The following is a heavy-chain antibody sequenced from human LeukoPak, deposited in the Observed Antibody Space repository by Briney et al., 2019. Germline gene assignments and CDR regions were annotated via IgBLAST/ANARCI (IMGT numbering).Heavy chain of an antibody. D-gene: IGHD5-18*01. CDR2: VSYSGSA. V-gene: IGHV4-59*11. Sequence: PSETLSLTCTVSGDSISGQYWGWIRQPPGKGLEWIGSVSYSGSAYYNASLKSRVSILVDRSKSQFSLRLSTVTAADTAVYYCARVASGYSYGYPHHYYYYMDVWGEGTTVTVSS. CDR1: GDSISGQY. J-gene: IGHJ6*03. CDR3: ARVASGYSYGYPHHYYYYMDV.